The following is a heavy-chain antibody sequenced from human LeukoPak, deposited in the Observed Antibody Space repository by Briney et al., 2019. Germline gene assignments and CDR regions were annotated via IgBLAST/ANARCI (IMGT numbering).Heavy chain of an antibody. CDR3: ARTSLGYCSGGSSRTDSDY. J-gene: IGHJ4*02. D-gene: IGHD2-15*01. CDR1: GFSLCTSGMC. V-gene: IGHV2-70*01. Sequence: SGPALVKPTQTLTLTCTFSGFSLCTSGMCVSWIRQPPGKALEWLALIDWDDDKYYSTSLKTRLTISKDTSKNQVVLTMTNMDPVDTATYYCARTSLGYCSGGSSRTDSDYWGQGTLVTVSS. CDR2: IDWDDDK.